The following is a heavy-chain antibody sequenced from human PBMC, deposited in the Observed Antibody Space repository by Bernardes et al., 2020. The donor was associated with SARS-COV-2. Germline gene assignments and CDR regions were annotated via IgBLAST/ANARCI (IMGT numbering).Heavy chain of an antibody. V-gene: IGHV3-74*01. CDR3: ARDLGYCTNGVCSP. CDR2: VNPDGSST. D-gene: IGHD2-8*01. Sequence: GGSLRLSCAASGFSFGSYWFHWVRQAPGNGLVWVSRVNPDGSSTNYADSVKGRFTIYRDNAKNTLFLQMSSLRAEDTAMYYCARDLGYCTNGVCSPWGQGTLVTVS. J-gene: IGHJ5*02. CDR1: GFSFGSYW.